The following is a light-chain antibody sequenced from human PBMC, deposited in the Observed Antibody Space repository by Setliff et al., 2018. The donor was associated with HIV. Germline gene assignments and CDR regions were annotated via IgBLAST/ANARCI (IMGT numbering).Light chain of an antibody. CDR2: DVS. CDR3: SSYTSSNTFYV. V-gene: IGLV2-14*01. Sequence: QSVLTQPASVSGSPGQSNTISCTGTSSDVGGYNYVSWYQHHPGKAPKRMIYDVSNRPSGVSNRVSSSKSGNTASLTISGLQAEDEADYYCSSYTSSNTFYVFGTGTKVTVL. CDR1: SSDVGGYNY. J-gene: IGLJ1*01.